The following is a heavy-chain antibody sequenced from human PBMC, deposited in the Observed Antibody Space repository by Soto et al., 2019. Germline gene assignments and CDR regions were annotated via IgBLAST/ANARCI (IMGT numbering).Heavy chain of an antibody. CDR3: ARTGVADVFEI. CDR2: IYPRDSDT. CDR1: GFSFTSYW. V-gene: IGHV5-51*01. D-gene: IGHD3-3*01. J-gene: IGHJ3*02. Sequence: PGESLKISCTGSGFSFTSYWIGWVRQVPGKGLECMGIIYPRDSDTRYNPSFQGHVTISVDESINNAYLQWSSLKTSDTAMYYCARTGVADVFEIWGQGTMVTVSS.